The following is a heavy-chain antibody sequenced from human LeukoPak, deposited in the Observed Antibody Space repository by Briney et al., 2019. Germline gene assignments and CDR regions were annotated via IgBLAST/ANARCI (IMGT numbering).Heavy chain of an antibody. Sequence: SETLSLTCAVSGGSISSYYWSWIRQPAGKGLEWIGRIYTSGSTNYNPSLKSRVTMSVDTSKNQFSLKLSSVTAADTAVYYCARGPSPLRLFDYWGQGTLVTVSS. CDR3: ARGPSPLRLFDY. D-gene: IGHD5-12*01. V-gene: IGHV4-4*07. J-gene: IGHJ4*02. CDR2: IYTSGST. CDR1: GGSISSYY.